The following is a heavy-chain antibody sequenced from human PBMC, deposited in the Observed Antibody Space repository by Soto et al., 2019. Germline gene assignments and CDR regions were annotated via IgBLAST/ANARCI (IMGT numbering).Heavy chain of an antibody. CDR3: VKWSGFGAS. V-gene: IGHV3-23*01. CDR2: FGGGRGGT. J-gene: IGHJ4*02. CDR1: GFSISGYG. Sequence: EVQLLESGGGSVQPGGSLKLSCAVSGFSISGYGVTWVRQPPGKGLYWVSGFGGGRGGTFHADSVRGRFTISRVDSRNMVYLQMDSLGGENTGGYYCVKWSGFGASGGQGSLATVSS. D-gene: IGHD6-25*01.